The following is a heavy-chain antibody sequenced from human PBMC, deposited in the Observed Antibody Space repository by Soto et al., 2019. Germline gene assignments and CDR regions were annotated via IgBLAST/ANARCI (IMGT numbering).Heavy chain of an antibody. D-gene: IGHD6-6*01. CDR2: ISYDGSNK. Sequence: QVQLVESGGGVVQPGRSLRLSCAASGFTFSSYAMHWVRQAPGKGLEWVAVISYDGSNKYYADSVKGRFTISRDNSKNTLYLQMNSLRAEDTAVYYCARDPSARNPTCPWGQGTLVTVSS. CDR1: GFTFSSYA. V-gene: IGHV3-30-3*01. J-gene: IGHJ4*02. CDR3: ARDPSARNPTCP.